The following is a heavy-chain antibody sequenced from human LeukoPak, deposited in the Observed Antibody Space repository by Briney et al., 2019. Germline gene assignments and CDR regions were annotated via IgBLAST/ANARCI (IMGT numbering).Heavy chain of an antibody. CDR2: ISSSSSYI. CDR3: ARGLLQLAGFDD. J-gene: IGHJ4*02. D-gene: IGHD6-6*01. Sequence: GGSLRLSCAASGFTFTSYSMDWVRQAPGKGLEWVSSISSSSSYIYYADSVKGRFTISRDNAKNSLYLQMNSLRAEDTAVYYCARGLLQLAGFDDWGQVTLVTVSS. CDR1: GFTFTSYS. V-gene: IGHV3-21*01.